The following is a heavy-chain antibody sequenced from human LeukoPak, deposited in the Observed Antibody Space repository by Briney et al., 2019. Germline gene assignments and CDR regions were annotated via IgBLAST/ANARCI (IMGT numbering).Heavy chain of an antibody. CDR1: GGSISSSSYY. V-gene: IGHV4-39*01. Sequence: SETLSLTCTVSGGSISSSSYYWGWIRQPPGKGLEWIGSIYYSGSTYYNPSLKSRVSISADTSKNHFSLWLSSVTAADMAVYYCAKHRGSFFEAFDIWGQGTAVSVSS. D-gene: IGHD1-26*01. CDR3: AKHRGSFFEAFDI. CDR2: IYYSGST. J-gene: IGHJ3*02.